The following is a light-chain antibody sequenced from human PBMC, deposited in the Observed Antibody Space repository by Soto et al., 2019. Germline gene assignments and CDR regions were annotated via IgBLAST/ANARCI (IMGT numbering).Light chain of an antibody. V-gene: IGKV1-8*01. CDR2: AAS. J-gene: IGKJ4*01. Sequence: IRMTQSPSSFSASTGDRVTITCRASQGISTYLNWYQQKPGKAPKLLIYAASSLQSGVPSRFSGSGSETDFTLTISSLQPEDFASYYCQQYNSYSLTFGGGTKVDIK. CDR3: QQYNSYSLT. CDR1: QGISTY.